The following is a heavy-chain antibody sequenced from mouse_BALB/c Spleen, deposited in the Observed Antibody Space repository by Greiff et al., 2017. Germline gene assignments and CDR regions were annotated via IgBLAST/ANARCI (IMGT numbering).Heavy chain of an antibody. J-gene: IGHJ4*01. CDR3: AREPMRAMDY. Sequence: EVKLMESGGGLVQPGGSLKLSCAASGYTFSSYGMSWVRQTPDKRLELVATINSNGGSTYYPDSVKGRFTISRDNAKNTLYLQMSSLKSEDTAMYYCAREPMRAMDYWGQGTSVTVSS. CDR1: GYTFSSYG. V-gene: IGHV5-6-3*01. D-gene: IGHD6-5*01. CDR2: INSNGGST.